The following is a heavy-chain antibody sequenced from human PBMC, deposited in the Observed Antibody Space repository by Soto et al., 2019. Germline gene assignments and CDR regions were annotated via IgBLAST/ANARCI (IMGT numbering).Heavy chain of an antibody. Sequence: QITLKESGPTVVKPTQTLTLTCSLSGFSLNTGGVGVGWIRQPPGKALEWLAVIYWDDDKSWNPSLRDRLTXXRXXPDDQVVLTVTNMDPVDTGTYYCARRRGGFGGGWTTPYFDYWGQGTLVTVSS. CDR2: IYWDDDK. J-gene: IGHJ4*02. D-gene: IGHD6-19*01. CDR3: ARRRGGFGGGWTTPYFDY. V-gene: IGHV2-5*02. CDR1: GFSLNTGGVG.